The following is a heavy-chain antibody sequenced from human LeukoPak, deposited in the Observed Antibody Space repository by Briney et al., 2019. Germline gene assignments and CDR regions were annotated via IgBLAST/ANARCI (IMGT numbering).Heavy chain of an antibody. V-gene: IGHV4-30-4*08. CDR3: ARRLEMATVFDY. D-gene: IGHD5-24*01. CDR1: GGSISSGDYY. CDR2: IYYSGST. J-gene: IGHJ4*02. Sequence: SQTLSLTCTVSGGSISSGDYYWSWIRQPPGKGLEWIGYIYYSGSTYYNPSLKSRVTISVDTSKNQFSLKLSSVTAADTAVYYCARRLEMATVFDYWGQGTLVTVSS.